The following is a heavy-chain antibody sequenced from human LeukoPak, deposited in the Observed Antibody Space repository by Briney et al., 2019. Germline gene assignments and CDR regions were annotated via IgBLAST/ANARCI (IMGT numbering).Heavy chain of an antibody. D-gene: IGHD3-10*01. V-gene: IGHV5-51*01. CDR2: IYPGGSDT. Sequence: GESLKISCKGSGYSFTSYWIGWVRQMPGKGLEWMGIIYPGGSDTRYSPSFQGQVTISADKSISTAYLQWSSLKASDTAMYYCARLFRDNYYAQRICYYYGMDVWGQGTTVTVSS. CDR3: ARLFRDNYYAQRICYYYGMDV. J-gene: IGHJ6*02. CDR1: GYSFTSYW.